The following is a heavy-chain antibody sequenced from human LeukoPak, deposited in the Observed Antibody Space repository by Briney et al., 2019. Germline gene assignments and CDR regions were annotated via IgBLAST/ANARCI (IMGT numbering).Heavy chain of an antibody. CDR1: GGTFSSYA. Sequence: SVKVSCKASGGTFSSYAISWVRQAPGQGLEWMGRIIPILGIANYAQKFQGRVTITADKSTSTAYMELSSLRSEDTAVYYCARGSYDFWSGYRSFDYWGQGTLVTVSS. V-gene: IGHV1-69*04. CDR3: ARGSYDFWSGYRSFDY. CDR2: IIPILGIA. J-gene: IGHJ4*02. D-gene: IGHD3-3*01.